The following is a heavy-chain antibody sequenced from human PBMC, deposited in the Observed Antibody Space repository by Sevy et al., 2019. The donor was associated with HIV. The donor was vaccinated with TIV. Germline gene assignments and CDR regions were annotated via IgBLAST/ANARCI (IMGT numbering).Heavy chain of an antibody. Sequence: SETLSLTCTVSGGSISSSSYYWGWIRQPPGKGLEWIGSIYYSGSTYYNPSLKSRVTISVDTSKNQFSLKLSSVTAADTAVYYCARQDYYDSSGYYLDAFDIWGQGTMVTVSS. CDR2: IYYSGST. CDR3: ARQDYYDSSGYYLDAFDI. V-gene: IGHV4-39*01. J-gene: IGHJ3*02. CDR1: GGSISSSSYY. D-gene: IGHD3-22*01.